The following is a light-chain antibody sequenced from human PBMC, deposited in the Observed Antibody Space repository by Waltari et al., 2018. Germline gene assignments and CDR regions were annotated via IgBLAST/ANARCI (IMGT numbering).Light chain of an antibody. CDR1: RGSIASNY. V-gene: IGLV6-57*03. J-gene: IGLJ2*01. Sequence: NFILTQPHSVSESPGKTITISCTRRRGSIASNYVQWYRQRPGSAPTTLINEDNHRASGVPYRFSGSIDYSSNSAFLTISTLKTEDEADYYCQSYDRSTVIFGGGTKLTVL. CDR2: EDN. CDR3: QSYDRSTVI.